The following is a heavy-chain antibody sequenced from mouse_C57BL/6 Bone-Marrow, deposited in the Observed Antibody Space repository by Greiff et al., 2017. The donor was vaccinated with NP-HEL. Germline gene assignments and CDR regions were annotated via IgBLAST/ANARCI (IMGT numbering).Heavy chain of an antibody. CDR2: ISYDGSN. D-gene: IGHD1-1*01. CDR1: GYSITSGYY. V-gene: IGHV3-6*01. J-gene: IGHJ1*03. Sequence: VQLQQSGPGLVKPSQSLSLTCSVTGYSITSGYYWNWIRQFPGNQLEWMGYISYDGSNNYNPSLKNRIPITRDPSKNQFFLKLMSVTTEDTATYYCARLGYYGSSRYWYFDVWGTGTTVTVSS. CDR3: ARLGYYGSSRYWYFDV.